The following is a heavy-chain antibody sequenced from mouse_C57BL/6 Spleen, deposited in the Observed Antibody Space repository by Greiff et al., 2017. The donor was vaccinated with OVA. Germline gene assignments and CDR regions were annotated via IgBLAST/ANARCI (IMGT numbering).Heavy chain of an antibody. D-gene: IGHD4-1*01. V-gene: IGHV2-2*01. Sequence: QVQLQQSGPGLVQPSQSLSITCTVSGFSLTSYGVHWVRQSPGKGLEWLGVIWSGGSTDYNAAFISRLSISKDNSKSQVVIKMNSLQDDDTAIYYCARKDWGYAMDYWGQGTSVTVSS. J-gene: IGHJ4*01. CDR2: IWSGGST. CDR3: ARKDWGYAMDY. CDR1: GFSLTSYG.